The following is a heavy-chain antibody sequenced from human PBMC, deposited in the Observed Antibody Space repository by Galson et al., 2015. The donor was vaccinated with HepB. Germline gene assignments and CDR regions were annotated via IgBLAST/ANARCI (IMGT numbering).Heavy chain of an antibody. CDR1: GFTFSNAW. CDR2: IKSKTDGGTT. V-gene: IGHV3-15*07. Sequence: SLRLSCAASGFTFSNAWMNWVRQAPGKGLEWVGRIKSKTDGGTTDYAAPVKGRFTISRDDSKNTLYLQMNSLKTEDAAVYYCTTDRDDSGSYDYWGQGTLVTVSS. CDR3: TTDRDDSGSYDY. J-gene: IGHJ4*02. D-gene: IGHD1-26*01.